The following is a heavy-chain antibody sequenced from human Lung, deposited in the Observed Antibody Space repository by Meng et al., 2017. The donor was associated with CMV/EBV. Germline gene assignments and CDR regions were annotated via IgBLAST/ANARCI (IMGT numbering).Heavy chain of an antibody. CDR1: AYLAASSG. D-gene: IGHD6-19*01. CDR2: ISAYHGNT. V-gene: IGHV1-18*01. Sequence: AAAYLAASSGIRWVRPAAGRGLEWMGWISAYHGNTNYAQKHQGRVTMTTDTSTSTAYMELRSLRSDDTAVYYCARDSASHPYYFDYWGQGTLVTVSS. CDR3: ARDSASHPYYFDY. J-gene: IGHJ4*02.